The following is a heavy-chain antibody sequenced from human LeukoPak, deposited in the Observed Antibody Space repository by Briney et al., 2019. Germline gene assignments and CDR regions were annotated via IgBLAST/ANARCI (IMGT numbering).Heavy chain of an antibody. V-gene: IGHV3-43*02. J-gene: IGHJ4*02. CDR1: GFTFDDYA. Sequence: GGSLRLSCAASGFTFDDYAMHWVRQAPGKGLEWVSLISGDGGNTYYADSVKGRFTISRDNSKNSLYLQMNSLRTEDTALYYCAKDTDWGGYFDYWGQGTLVTVSS. CDR3: AKDTDWGGYFDY. D-gene: IGHD7-27*01. CDR2: ISGDGGNT.